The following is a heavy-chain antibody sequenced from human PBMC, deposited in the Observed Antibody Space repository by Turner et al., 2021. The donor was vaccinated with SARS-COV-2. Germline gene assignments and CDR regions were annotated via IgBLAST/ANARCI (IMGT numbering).Heavy chain of an antibody. V-gene: IGHV3-21*01. CDR1: GFTFSSYS. D-gene: IGHD3-3*01. CDR3: ARDYYDFWSGYYSYQYGMDV. J-gene: IGHJ6*02. Sequence: EVRLVESGGGLVKPGGSLRLSCAASGFTFSSYSMKWVRQAPGKGLEWVSSISSRSSYIYYADSVKGRFTISRDNAKNSLYLQMNSLRAEDTAVYYCARDYYDFWSGYYSYQYGMDVWGQGTAVTVSS. CDR2: ISSRSSYI.